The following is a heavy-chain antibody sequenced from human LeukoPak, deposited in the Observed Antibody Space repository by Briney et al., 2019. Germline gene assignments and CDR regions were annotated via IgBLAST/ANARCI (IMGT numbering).Heavy chain of an antibody. CDR1: GFTFSSYA. V-gene: IGHV3-23*01. J-gene: IGHJ4*02. CDR3: APHRIGGATGFDY. CDR2: ISSSGGST. D-gene: IGHD1-26*01. Sequence: TGGSLRLSCAASGFTFSSYAMSWVRQAPGKGLEWVSAISSSGGSTYYADSVKGRFTISRDNSKNTLYLQMNSLRAEDTAVYYCAPHRIGGATGFDYLGQGTLGTVSS.